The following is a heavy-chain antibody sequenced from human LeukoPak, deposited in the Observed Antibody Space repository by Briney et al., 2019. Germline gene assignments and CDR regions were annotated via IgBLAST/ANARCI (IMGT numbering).Heavy chain of an antibody. CDR1: GYTFTCYY. D-gene: IGHD3-22*01. CDR3: ARGQPYYDSSGYPDY. V-gene: IGHV1-2*02. CDR2: INPNSGGT. Sequence: ASVKVSFKSSGYTFTCYYMHWVRQAPGQGLEWMGLINPNSGGTNYAQKFQGRVTMTRDTSISTAYMELSRLRSDDTAVYYCARGQPYYDSSGYPDYWGQGTLVTVSS. J-gene: IGHJ4*02.